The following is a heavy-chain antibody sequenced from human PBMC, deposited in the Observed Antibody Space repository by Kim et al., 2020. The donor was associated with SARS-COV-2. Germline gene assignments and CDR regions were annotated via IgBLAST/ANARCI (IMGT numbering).Heavy chain of an antibody. J-gene: IGHJ4*02. D-gene: IGHD3-3*01. Sequence: VKGRFTISRDNSKNTLYLQMNSLRAEDTAVYYCAKDRITIFGVVIMGFDYWGQGTLVTVSS. CDR3: AKDRITIFGVVIMGFDY. V-gene: IGHV3-23*01.